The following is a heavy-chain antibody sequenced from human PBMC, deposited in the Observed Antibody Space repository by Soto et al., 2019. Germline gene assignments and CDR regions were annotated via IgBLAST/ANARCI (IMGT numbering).Heavy chain of an antibody. CDR3: ARGRGFMSRYALDV. Sequence: QVHLQQKGAGLLRPSETLSLSCAVSGGSFNGYYWTWIRQSPGKGLEWIGEINHSGSTNSNPSLRSRVTVSVDRSKTEFSVNLTSVTAADAAVYYCARGRGFMSRYALDVWGLGTRVIVSS. V-gene: IGHV4-34*01. CDR1: GGSFNGYY. CDR2: INHSGST. J-gene: IGHJ3*01.